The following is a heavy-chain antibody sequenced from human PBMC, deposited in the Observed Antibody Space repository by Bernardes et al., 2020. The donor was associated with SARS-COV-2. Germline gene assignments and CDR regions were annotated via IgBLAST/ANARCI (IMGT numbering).Heavy chain of an antibody. CDR2: IYSGGST. Sequence: GWSLRLSCAASGFTVRSNYMSWVRQAPGKGLEWVSVIYSGGSTYYADSVKGRFTISRDNSKNTLYLQMNSLRAEDTAVYYCARGAYYYYGMDVWGQGTTVTVSS. CDR1: GFTVRSNY. J-gene: IGHJ6*02. CDR3: ARGAYYYYGMDV. V-gene: IGHV3-66*01.